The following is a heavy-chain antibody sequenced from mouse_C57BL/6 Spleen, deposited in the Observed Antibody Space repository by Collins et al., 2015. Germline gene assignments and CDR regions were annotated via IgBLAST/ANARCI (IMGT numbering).Heavy chain of an antibody. CDR3: ASIFYYDYDNAMDY. CDR2: IYPRDGST. V-gene: IGHV1-78*01. Sequence: QVQLQQSDAELVKPGASVKISCKVSGYSFTDHTIHWMKQRPEQGLEWIGYIYPRDGSTKYNEKFKGKATLTADKSSSTAYMQLNSLTSEDSAVYFCASIFYYDYDNAMDYWGQGTSVTVSS. CDR1: GYSFTDHT. J-gene: IGHJ4*01. D-gene: IGHD2-4*01.